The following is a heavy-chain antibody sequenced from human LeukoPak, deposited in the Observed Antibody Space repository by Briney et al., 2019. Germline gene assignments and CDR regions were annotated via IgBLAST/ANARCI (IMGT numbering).Heavy chain of an antibody. CDR2: IYYSGST. D-gene: IGHD6-19*01. V-gene: IGHV4-59*12. CDR1: GGSISIYY. J-gene: IGHJ4*02. Sequence: SETLSLTCTVSGGSISIYYGSWIRQPPGKGLEGIGYIYYSGSTNYNPSLKSRVTISVDTSKNQFSLKLSSVTAADTAVYYCARDGDLTYSSGLGFDYWGQGILVTVSS. CDR3: ARDGDLTYSSGLGFDY.